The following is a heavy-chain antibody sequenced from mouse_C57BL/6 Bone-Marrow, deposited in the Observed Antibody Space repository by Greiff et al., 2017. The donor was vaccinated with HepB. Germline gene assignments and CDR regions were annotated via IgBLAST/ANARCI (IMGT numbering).Heavy chain of an antibody. CDR1: GYTFTSYW. Sequence: QVQLQQPGAELVKPGASVKLSCKASGYTFTSYWMHWVKQRPGQGREWIGMIHPNSGSTNYNEKFKSKATLNVDKSSSTAYMQLSSLTSEDSAVYYCAREVVAHWYFDVWGTGTTVTVSS. CDR2: IHPNSGST. D-gene: IGHD1-1*01. V-gene: IGHV1-64*01. J-gene: IGHJ1*03. CDR3: AREVVAHWYFDV.